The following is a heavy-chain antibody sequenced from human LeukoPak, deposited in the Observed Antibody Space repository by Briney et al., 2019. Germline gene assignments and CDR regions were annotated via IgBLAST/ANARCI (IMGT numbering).Heavy chain of an antibody. J-gene: IGHJ4*02. V-gene: IGHV3-66*01. CDR3: ARTYYYGSGSSN. CDR2: IYSGGST. D-gene: IGHD3-10*01. CDR1: GFTVSSNY. Sequence: GGSLRPSCAASGFTVSSNYMSWVRQAPGKGLEWVSVIYSGGSTYYADSVKGRFTISRDNSKNTLYLQMNSLRAEDTAVYYCARTYYYGSGSSNWGQGTLVTVSS.